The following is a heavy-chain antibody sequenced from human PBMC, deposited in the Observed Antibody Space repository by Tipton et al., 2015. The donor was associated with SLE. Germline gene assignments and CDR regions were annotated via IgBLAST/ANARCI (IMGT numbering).Heavy chain of an antibody. D-gene: IGHD3-3*01. CDR1: GGSISSGSYY. CDR3: AREPRSGYHDY. CDR2: IYYSGST. V-gene: IGHV4-61*01. J-gene: IGHJ4*02. Sequence: TLSLTCTVSGGSISSGSYYWSWIRQPAGKGLEWIGYIYYSGSTIHNPSLKSRVTMSVDTSKNQFSLKLSSVTAADTAVYYCAREPRSGYHDYWGQGTLVIVSS.